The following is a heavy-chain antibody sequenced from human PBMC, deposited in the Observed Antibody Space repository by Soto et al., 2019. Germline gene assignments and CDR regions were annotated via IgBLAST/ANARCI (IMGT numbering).Heavy chain of an antibody. Sequence: EVQLVESGGGLVQPGGSLRLSCAASGFPFRTYEMNWVRQAPGKGLEWVSYISDSGRTMYYADSVKGRFTISRDNAKSSLYLQMNSLRAEDTAVYYCARDPEKYSGSDLGIDYWGQGTLVTVS. CDR3: ARDPEKYSGSDLGIDY. CDR2: ISDSGRTM. V-gene: IGHV3-48*03. CDR1: GFPFRTYE. J-gene: IGHJ4*02. D-gene: IGHD5-12*01.